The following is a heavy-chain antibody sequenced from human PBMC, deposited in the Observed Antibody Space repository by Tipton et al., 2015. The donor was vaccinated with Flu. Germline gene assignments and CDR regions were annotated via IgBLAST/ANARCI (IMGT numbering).Heavy chain of an antibody. CDR3: TTDGEYCSSTTCYAGGTDY. V-gene: IGHV3-15*01. J-gene: IGHJ4*02. Sequence: SLRLSCAASGFTFSNAWMNWVRQAPGKGLEWAGRIKTKTDGGTTDYAAPVKGRFTISRDDSKNTLYLQMNSLKTEDTAVYYCTTDGEYCSSTTCYAGGTDYWGQGTLVTVSS. CDR2: IKTKTDGGTT. D-gene: IGHD2-2*01. CDR1: GFTFSNAW.